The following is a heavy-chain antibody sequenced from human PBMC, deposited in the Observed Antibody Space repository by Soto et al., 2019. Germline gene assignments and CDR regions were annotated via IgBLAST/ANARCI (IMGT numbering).Heavy chain of an antibody. Sequence: ASVKVSCKASGYTFTSXGXXXXXXAPGQGLEWMGWXSXXNDNTEHAQKFQGRVTMTTDTSTSTAYMELRSLRSDDTAVYYCARGLGYCSSTSCYDYYYYYMDVWGKGTTVTVSS. V-gene: IGHV1-18*01. D-gene: IGHD2-2*01. CDR2: XSXXNDNT. J-gene: IGHJ6*03. CDR3: ARGLGYCSSTSCYDYYYYYMDV. CDR1: GYTFTSXG.